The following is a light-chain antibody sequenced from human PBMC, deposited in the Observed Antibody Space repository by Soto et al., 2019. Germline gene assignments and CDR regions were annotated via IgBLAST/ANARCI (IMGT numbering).Light chain of an antibody. CDR3: QQYNSFSGT. CDR2: DAS. Sequence: DIQMTQSPSALSASVGDRVIITCRASQYISNWVAWYQQKPGKAPKLLIYDASTLESWVPSRFTGSSSGTEFTLTISSLQPDDFATYYCQQYNSFSGTFGGGTKVEIK. CDR1: QYISNW. V-gene: IGKV1-5*01. J-gene: IGKJ4*01.